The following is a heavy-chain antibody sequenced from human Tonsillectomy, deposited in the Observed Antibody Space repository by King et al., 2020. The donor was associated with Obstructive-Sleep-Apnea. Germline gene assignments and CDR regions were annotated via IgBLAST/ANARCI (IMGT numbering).Heavy chain of an antibody. J-gene: IGHJ4*02. CDR3: AREENCGGDCYPNYFDY. V-gene: IGHV4-34*01. CDR2: INHSGST. Sequence: VQLQQWGAGLLKASETLSLTCAVYGGSFIGYYWSWIRQPPGKGLEWIGEINHSGSTIYNPSLKSRFTISVDTSKNQFSLKLSSVTAADTAVYYCAREENCGGDCYPNYFDYWGQGTLVTVSS. CDR1: GGSFIGYY. D-gene: IGHD2-21*02.